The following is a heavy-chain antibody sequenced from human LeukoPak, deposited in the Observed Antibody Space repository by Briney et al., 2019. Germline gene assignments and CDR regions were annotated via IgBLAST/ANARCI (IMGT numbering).Heavy chain of an antibody. J-gene: IGHJ4*02. CDR1: GFTFSSYA. CDR2: ISYDGSNK. CDR3: ASSIVVVVAAFDY. D-gene: IGHD2-15*01. Sequence: GGSLRLSRAASGFTFSSYAMHWVRQAPGKGLEWVAVISYDGSNKYYADSVKGRFTISRDNSKNTLYLQMNSLRAEDTAVYYCASSIVVVVAAFDYWGQGTLVTVSS. V-gene: IGHV3-30-3*01.